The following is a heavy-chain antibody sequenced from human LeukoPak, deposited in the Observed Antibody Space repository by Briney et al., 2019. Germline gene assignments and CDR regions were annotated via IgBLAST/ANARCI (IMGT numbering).Heavy chain of an antibody. D-gene: IGHD6-13*01. Sequence: GGSLRLSCAASGFTFSNYWMNWVRQAPGKGLEWVANIKRDASEKYYVDSVKGRFTISRDNSKNTLYLQMNSLRAEDTAVYYCAKALPVSSSWGLFGYWGQGTLVTVSS. CDR2: IKRDASEK. CDR1: GFTFSNYW. V-gene: IGHV3-7*01. J-gene: IGHJ4*02. CDR3: AKALPVSSSWGLFGY.